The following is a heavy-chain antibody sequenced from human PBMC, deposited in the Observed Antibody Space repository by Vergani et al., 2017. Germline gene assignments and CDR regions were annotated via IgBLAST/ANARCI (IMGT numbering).Heavy chain of an antibody. CDR2: IYVSGIT. CDR1: GASINNDFYY. Sequence: QVQLQESGPGLVKPSQTLSLTCTVSGASINNDFYYWHWIRQPAGKGLEWIGRIYVSGITDYTSSLQSPVSMSVDTSKNQFSLTLTSVTAADTAVYYCAREVFYDNIRGTYRPPSYYGMGVWGQGTMVTVAS. D-gene: IGHD3-16*02. V-gene: IGHV4-61*02. J-gene: IGHJ6*02. CDR3: AREVFYDNIRGTYRPPSYYGMGV.